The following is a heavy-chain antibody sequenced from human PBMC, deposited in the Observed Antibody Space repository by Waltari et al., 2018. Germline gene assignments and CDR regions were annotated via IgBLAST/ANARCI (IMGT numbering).Heavy chain of an antibody. V-gene: IGHV1-69*02. Sequence: QVQLVQSGAEVKKPGSSVKVSCKASGGTFSSYTISWVRQAPGQGLEWMGRIIPILGIANYAKKFQGRVTITADKSTSTAYMELSSLRSEDTAVYYCARYSTYTGNNWFDPWGQGTLVTVSS. CDR1: GGTFSSYT. J-gene: IGHJ5*02. CDR2: IIPILGIA. CDR3: ARYSTYTGNNWFDP. D-gene: IGHD6-13*01.